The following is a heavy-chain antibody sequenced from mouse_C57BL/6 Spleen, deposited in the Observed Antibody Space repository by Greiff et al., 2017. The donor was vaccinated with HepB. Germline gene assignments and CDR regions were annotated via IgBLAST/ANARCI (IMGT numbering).Heavy chain of an antibody. V-gene: IGHV1-82*01. Sequence: QVQLQHSGPELVKPGASVKISCKASGYAFSSSWMNWVKQRPGKGLEWIGRIYPGDGDTNYNGKFKGKATLTADKSSSTAYMQLSSLTSEDSAVYFCARLSKGYFDYWGQGTTLTVSS. J-gene: IGHJ2*01. D-gene: IGHD1-3*01. CDR1: GYAFSSSW. CDR2: IYPGDGDT. CDR3: ARLSKGYFDY.